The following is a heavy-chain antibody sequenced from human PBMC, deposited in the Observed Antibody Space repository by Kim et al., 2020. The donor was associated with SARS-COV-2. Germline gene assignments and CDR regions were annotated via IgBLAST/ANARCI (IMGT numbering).Heavy chain of an antibody. Sequence: SETLSLTCAVSGGSISSSNWWSWVRQPPGKGLDWMGENYNGGSTNYNPSLKSRVTISVNNSKNKFSLKLSSVTAADTAVYYCARDPPFYDSSGSFGYWGQGTLVTVSS. CDR1: GGSISSSNW. CDR3: ARDPPFYDSSGSFGY. V-gene: IGHV4-4*02. CDR2: NYNGGST. J-gene: IGHJ4*02. D-gene: IGHD3-22*01.